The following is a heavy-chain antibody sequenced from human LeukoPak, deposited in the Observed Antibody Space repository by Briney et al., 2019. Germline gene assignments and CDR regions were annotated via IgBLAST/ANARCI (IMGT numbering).Heavy chain of an antibody. CDR3: ARGDYGGDYSDY. CDR2: ISSGSTYT. V-gene: IGHV3-11*05. CDR1: GITFSDHY. Sequence: GGSLRLSCEVSGITFSDHYMSWIRQAPGKRLEWVSYISSGSTYTNYADSVEGRFTISRDNAKNSLYLQMNSLRAEDTAVYYCARGDYGGDYSDYWGQGTLVTVSS. D-gene: IGHD4-23*01. J-gene: IGHJ4*02.